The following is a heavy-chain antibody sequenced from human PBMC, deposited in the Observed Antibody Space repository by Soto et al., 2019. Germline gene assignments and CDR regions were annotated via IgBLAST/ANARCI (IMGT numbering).Heavy chain of an antibody. V-gene: IGHV4-30-2*01. CDR3: ARVPDV. Sequence: QLQLQESGSGQVKPSQTLSLTCAVSGGSISSGGYSWSWMRQPPGKGLEWIGYIYHSGSTYYNPSLKSRVTISVDRSKNQFSLKLSSVTAADTAVYYCARVPDVWGQGTTVTVSS. J-gene: IGHJ6*02. CDR2: IYHSGST. CDR1: GGSISSGGYS.